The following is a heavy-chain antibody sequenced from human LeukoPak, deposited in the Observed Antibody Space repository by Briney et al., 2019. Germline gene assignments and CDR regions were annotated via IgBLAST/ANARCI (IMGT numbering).Heavy chain of an antibody. CDR1: GGSISSYY. CDR3: ARSPRRQYYYYYYMDV. J-gene: IGHJ6*03. V-gene: IGHV4-59*12. CDR2: IYYSGST. Sequence: SETLSLTCTVSGGSISSYYWSWIRQPPGKGLEWIGYIYYSGSTNYNPSLKSRVTISVDTSKNQFSLKLSSVTAADTAVYYCARSPRRQYYYYYYMDVWGKGTTVTISS.